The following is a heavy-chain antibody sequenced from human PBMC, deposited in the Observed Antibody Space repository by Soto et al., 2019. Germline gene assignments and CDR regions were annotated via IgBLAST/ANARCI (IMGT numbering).Heavy chain of an antibody. J-gene: IGHJ5*02. D-gene: IGHD2-2*01. CDR3: ARGLGARAAAIKRGNWFDP. Sequence: GASLKASCKASGYTFTSYDINWVRQATGQGLEWMGWMNPNSGNTGYAQKFQGRVTMTRNTSISTAYMELSSLRSEDTAVYYCARGLGARAAAIKRGNWFDPWGQGTLVTVSS. CDR1: GYTFTSYD. CDR2: MNPNSGNT. V-gene: IGHV1-8*01.